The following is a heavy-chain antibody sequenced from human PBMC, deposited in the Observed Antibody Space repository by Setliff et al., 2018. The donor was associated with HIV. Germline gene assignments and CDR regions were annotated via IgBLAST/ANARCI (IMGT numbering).Heavy chain of an antibody. V-gene: IGHV4-4*07. D-gene: IGHD5-12*01. Sequence: SETLSLTCSVSGGSMSPYYWTWIRQPAGRGLEWIGRIYPTGSTIYNPSLRSRVTMSVDTSKNQFSLRLSSVTAADTAVYYCARGLVATTYYFDYWGQGTLVTVSS. CDR2: IYPTGST. CDR1: GGSMSPYY. J-gene: IGHJ4*02. CDR3: ARGLVATTYYFDY.